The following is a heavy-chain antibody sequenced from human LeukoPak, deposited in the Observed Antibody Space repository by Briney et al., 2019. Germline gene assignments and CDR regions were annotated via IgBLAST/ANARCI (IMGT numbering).Heavy chain of an antibody. CDR1: GYSFTVNY. D-gene: IGHD2-2*01. J-gene: IGHJ4*02. Sequence: ASVKVSCKPSGYSFTVNYLHWVRQAPGQGLEWVGWMNPNSGVTGYAQNFQGRVTMTRDTSISTAYMELSSLTSDDTAVYYCTGGAGTSWFDYWGKGSLVTVSS. CDR2: MNPNSGVT. CDR3: TGGAGTSWFDY. V-gene: IGHV1-2*02.